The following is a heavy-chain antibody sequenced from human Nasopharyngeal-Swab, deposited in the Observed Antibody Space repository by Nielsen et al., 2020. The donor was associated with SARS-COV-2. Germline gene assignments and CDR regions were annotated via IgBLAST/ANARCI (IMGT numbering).Heavy chain of an antibody. D-gene: IGHD2-2*01. Sequence: GESLKISCAASGFTFSNAWMSWVRQAPGKGLEWVAFIRYDGSNKYYADSVKGRFTISRDNSKNTLYLQMNSLRAEDTAVYYCAKDPGRYCSSTSCLNWFDPWGQGTLVTVSS. J-gene: IGHJ5*02. CDR3: AKDPGRYCSSTSCLNWFDP. CDR2: IRYDGSNK. V-gene: IGHV3-30*02. CDR1: GFTFSNAW.